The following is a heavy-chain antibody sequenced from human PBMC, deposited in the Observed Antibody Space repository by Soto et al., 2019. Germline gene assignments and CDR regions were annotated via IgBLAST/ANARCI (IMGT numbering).Heavy chain of an antibody. CDR1: GYTFTSYA. Sequence: ASVKVSCKASGYTFTSYAMHWVRQAPGQRLEWMGWINAGNGNTKYSQKFQGRVTITRDTSASTAYMELSSLRSEDTAVYYCARDPAAEYYFDYWGQGTLVTVSS. CDR2: INAGNGNT. J-gene: IGHJ4*02. V-gene: IGHV1-3*01. D-gene: IGHD6-13*01. CDR3: ARDPAAEYYFDY.